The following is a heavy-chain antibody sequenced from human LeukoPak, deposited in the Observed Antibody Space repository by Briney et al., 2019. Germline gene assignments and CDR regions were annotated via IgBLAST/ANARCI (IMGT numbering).Heavy chain of an antibody. D-gene: IGHD2-15*01. Sequence: GGPLRLSCAASGFTFSSYWMSWVRQAPGKGLEWVATIKQDGSERYYVDSVKGRFTISRDNAKNTLYLQLNSLRAEDTAVYYCARGGFCSGGSCPVDYYYYMDVWGKGTTVTVSS. CDR1: GFTFSSYW. V-gene: IGHV3-7*01. CDR2: IKQDGSER. CDR3: ARGGFCSGGSCPVDYYYYMDV. J-gene: IGHJ6*03.